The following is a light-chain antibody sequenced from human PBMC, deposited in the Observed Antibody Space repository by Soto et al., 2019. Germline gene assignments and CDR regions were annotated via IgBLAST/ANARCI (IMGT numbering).Light chain of an antibody. V-gene: IGKV1-9*01. CDR1: QGISSN. Sequence: IQLTQSPSSLSASVGDRVTITCRASQGISSNLAWYQQKPWKAPKLLIYGASTLEGGVPFRFSGSGSGTDFTLIISSVQPEDFATYYCQQLNTYPITFGQGTRLEIK. CDR3: QQLNTYPIT. J-gene: IGKJ5*01. CDR2: GAS.